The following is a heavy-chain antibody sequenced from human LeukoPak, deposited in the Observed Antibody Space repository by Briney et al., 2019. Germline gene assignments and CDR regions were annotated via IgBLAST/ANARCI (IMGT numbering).Heavy chain of an antibody. CDR1: GFTFDDYG. J-gene: IGHJ4*02. CDR2: IREDGGHT. V-gene: IGHV3-7*01. D-gene: IGHD4-23*01. CDR3: ARDGRGGHNDF. Sequence: GGSLRLSCAASGFTFDDYGMSWVRQAPGKGLEWVANIREDGGHTNYVDSVKGRFTISRDNAKNSLFLQMDGLRVDDTAVYFCARDGRGGHNDFWGQGTLITVSS.